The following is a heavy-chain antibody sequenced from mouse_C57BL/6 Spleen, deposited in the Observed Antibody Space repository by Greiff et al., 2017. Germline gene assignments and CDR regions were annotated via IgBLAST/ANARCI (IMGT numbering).Heavy chain of an antibody. J-gene: IGHJ1*03. D-gene: IGHD2-14*01. CDR2: ISNLAYSI. CDR3: ARPYRDYGYFDG. V-gene: IGHV5-15*04. CDR1: GFTFSDYG. Sequence: EVKVEESGGGLVQPGGSLKLSCAASGFTFSDYGMAWVRQAPRQGPVWVAFISNLAYSIYYADTVTGRFTISRENAKNTLYLEMSSLRSEDTVMYYCARPYRDYGYFDGWGTGTTVTVSS.